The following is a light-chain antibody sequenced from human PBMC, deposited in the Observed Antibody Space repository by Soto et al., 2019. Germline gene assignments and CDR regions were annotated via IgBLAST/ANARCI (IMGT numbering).Light chain of an antibody. V-gene: IGLV2-14*03. Sequence: QSVLTQPASVSGSPGQSITISCAGSNSDVGAYNYVSWYQQHPGKAPKLIIFDVSNRPSGVSDRFSASKSGNTASLTISGLQAEDEAEYYCSSFTTSATLVFGGGTQLTVL. CDR1: NSDVGAYNY. CDR3: SSFTTSATLV. CDR2: DVS. J-gene: IGLJ3*02.